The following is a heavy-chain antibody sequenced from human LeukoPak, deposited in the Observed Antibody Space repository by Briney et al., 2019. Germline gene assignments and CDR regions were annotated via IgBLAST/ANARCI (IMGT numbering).Heavy chain of an antibody. CDR2: IYSGGST. CDR3: ASARSGSYSHDAFDI. D-gene: IGHD3-10*01. V-gene: IGHV3-66*01. CDR1: GFTFSSYA. Sequence: GGSLRLSCAASGFTFSSYAMSWVRQAPGKGLEWVSVIYSGGSTYYADSVKGRFTISRDNSKNTLYLQMNSLRAEDTAVYYCASARSGSYSHDAFDIWGQGTMVTVSS. J-gene: IGHJ3*02.